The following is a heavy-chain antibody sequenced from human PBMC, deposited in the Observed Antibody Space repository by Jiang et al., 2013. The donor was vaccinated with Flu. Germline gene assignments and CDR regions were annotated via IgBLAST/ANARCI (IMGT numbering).Heavy chain of an antibody. CDR3: ADPPYHTY. CDR2: IGTNGRST. V-gene: IGHV3-23*01. D-gene: IGHD2-21*01. Sequence: QLLESGGGLVQPGGSLRLSCVASGFTSGSFAMSWVRQAPGKGLEWVSTIGTNGRSTYYADSVKGRFTISRDVSKNTLYLQMNSLRAEDTALYYCADPPYHTYWGQGTLVTVSS. J-gene: IGHJ4*02. CDR1: GFTSGSFA.